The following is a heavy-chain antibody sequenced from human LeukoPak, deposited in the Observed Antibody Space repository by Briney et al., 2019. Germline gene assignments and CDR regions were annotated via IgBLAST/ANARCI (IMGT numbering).Heavy chain of an antibody. J-gene: IGHJ6*03. CDR2: INPNSGGT. Sequence: ASAKVSCKASGYTFTGYYMHWVRQAPGQGLEWTGWINPNSGGTNYAQKFQGRVTMTRDTSISTAYMELSRLRSDDTAVYYCARGLLRFLEWLPGYYMDVWGKGTTVTVSS. CDR1: GYTFTGYY. CDR3: ARGLLRFLEWLPGYYMDV. D-gene: IGHD3-3*01. V-gene: IGHV1-2*02.